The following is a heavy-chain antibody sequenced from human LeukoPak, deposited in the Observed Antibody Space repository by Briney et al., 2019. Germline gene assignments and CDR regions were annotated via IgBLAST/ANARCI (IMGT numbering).Heavy chain of an antibody. CDR1: GGSISSYY. V-gene: IGHV4-59*01. J-gene: IGHJ4*02. CDR2: IYYSGST. CDR3: AREISGYDWFDY. Sequence: SETLSLTCTDSGGSISSYYWSWIRQPPGKGLEWIGYIYYSGSTNYNPSLKSRVTISVDTSKNQFSLKLSSVTAADTAVYYCAREISGYDWFDYWGQGTLVTVSS. D-gene: IGHD5-12*01.